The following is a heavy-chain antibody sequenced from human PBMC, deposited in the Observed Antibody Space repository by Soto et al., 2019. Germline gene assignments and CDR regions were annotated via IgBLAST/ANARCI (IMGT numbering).Heavy chain of an antibody. D-gene: IGHD3-22*01. Sequence: PSETLSLTCTVSGAAINSYYWTWILQAPGMGLEWIGYIYYTGSTNYNPSLESRVTVSVDRSRNQFSLELRSVTAADTAVYYCARVDGYFFFFDNWGQGTQVTVS. CDR3: ARVDGYFFFFDN. CDR1: GAAINSYY. J-gene: IGHJ4*02. CDR2: IYYTGST. V-gene: IGHV4-59*01.